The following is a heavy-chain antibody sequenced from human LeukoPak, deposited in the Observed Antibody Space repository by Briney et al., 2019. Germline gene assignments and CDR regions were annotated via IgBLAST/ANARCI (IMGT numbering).Heavy chain of an antibody. CDR3: ARADTWIQLWSPLDY. V-gene: IGHV1-69*06. Sequence: ASVKVSCKASGGTFSSYAISWVRQAPGQGLEWMGGIIPIFGTANYAQKFQGRVTITADKSTSTAYMELSSLRSEDTAVYYCARADTWIQLWSPLDYWGQGTLVTVSS. D-gene: IGHD5-18*01. J-gene: IGHJ4*02. CDR2: IIPIFGTA. CDR1: GGTFSSYA.